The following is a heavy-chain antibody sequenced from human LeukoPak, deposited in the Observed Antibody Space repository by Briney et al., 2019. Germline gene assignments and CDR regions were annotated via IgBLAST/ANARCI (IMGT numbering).Heavy chain of an antibody. V-gene: IGHV6-1*01. CDR2: TYYRPKWYN. CDR1: GDSVSSNSAA. CDR3: ARGVAPTGLTN. D-gene: IGHD6-13*01. J-gene: IGHJ4*02. Sequence: SQTLSLTCAISGDSVSSNSAAWTWIRQSPSRGLEWLGRTYYRPKWYNDYAVSVRSRITINPDTSNNQFSLQLNSVTPEDTAVYYCARGVAPTGLTNWGQGTLVTVSS.